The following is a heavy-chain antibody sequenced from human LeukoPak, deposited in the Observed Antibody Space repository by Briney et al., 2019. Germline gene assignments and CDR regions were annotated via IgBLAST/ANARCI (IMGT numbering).Heavy chain of an antibody. CDR2: IYTSGST. CDR3: AREGRVQKVDY. CDR1: GGSISSGSYY. J-gene: IGHJ4*02. V-gene: IGHV4-61*02. D-gene: IGHD1-1*01. Sequence: PSQTLSLTCTVSGGSISSGSYYWSWIRQPAGKGLEWIGRIYTSGSTNYNPSLKSRVTISVDTSKNQFSLKLTSVTAADTAVYYCAREGRVQKVDYWGQGTLVTVSS.